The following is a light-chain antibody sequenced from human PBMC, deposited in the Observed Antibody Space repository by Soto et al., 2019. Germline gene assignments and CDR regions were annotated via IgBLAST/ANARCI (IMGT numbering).Light chain of an antibody. V-gene: IGKV3-20*01. CDR3: HQYSNPPHT. CDR2: GVS. CDR1: QTVGASQ. Sequence: ETVLTQSPGTLSLSPGEGATLSCRASQTVGASQLAWYQQKPGQSPRLLIYGVSNRATDIPDRFGGSGSGTDFTLTISIREPEDFAVYYCHQYSNPPHTFGQGTKLEIK. J-gene: IGKJ2*01.